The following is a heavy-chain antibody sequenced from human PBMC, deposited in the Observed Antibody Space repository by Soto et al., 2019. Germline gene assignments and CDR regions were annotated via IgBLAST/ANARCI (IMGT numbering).Heavy chain of an antibody. CDR1: GASMSSGGYF. J-gene: IGHJ5*02. CDR2: IYHSGST. V-gene: IGHV4-30-2*01. D-gene: IGHD3-10*01. CDR3: ARGLGP. Sequence: LSLTCAVSGASMSSGGYFWSWIRQPPGKGLEWIGYIYHSGSTYYNPSLKSRVTISVDRSKNQFSLKLNSVTAADRAVYYGARGLGPWGQGTLVTVSS.